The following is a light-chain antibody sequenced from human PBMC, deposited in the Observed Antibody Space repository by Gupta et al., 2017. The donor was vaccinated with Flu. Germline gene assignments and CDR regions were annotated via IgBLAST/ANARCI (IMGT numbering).Light chain of an antibody. V-gene: IGKV4-1*01. CDR3: QQYYAIPYS. J-gene: IGKJ2*03. CDR1: QSVLYSSNNKNY. CDR2: WAS. Sequence: DIVMTQSPESLAVSLGERATINCKSSQSVLYSSNNKNYLTWYQQKPGQPPKLPIYWASTRESGVPDRFSGSGSGTDFTLTISSLQAEDVAIYYCQQYYAIPYSFGQGTKLEIK.